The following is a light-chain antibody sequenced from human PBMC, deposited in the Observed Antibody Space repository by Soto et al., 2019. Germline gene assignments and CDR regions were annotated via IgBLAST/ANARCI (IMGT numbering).Light chain of an antibody. CDR3: QQRTDWPPWT. CDR1: QSVSSN. Sequence: EIVMTQSPATLSVSPGERVTLSCRASQSVSSNLAWYQQKPGQAPRLLIYGASTRATGIPARFSGSGSGTEFTLTISSLQSEDFAVYYCQQRTDWPPWTFGQGTKVDIK. CDR2: GAS. V-gene: IGKV3-15*01. J-gene: IGKJ1*01.